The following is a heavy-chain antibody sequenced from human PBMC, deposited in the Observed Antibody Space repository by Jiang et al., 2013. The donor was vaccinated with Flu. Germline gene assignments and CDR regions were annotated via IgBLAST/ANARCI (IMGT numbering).Heavy chain of an antibody. J-gene: IGHJ4*02. Sequence: GSGLVKPSETLSLTCAVAGYSINSGYYWGWIRQPPGKGLEWIGTIYHSGSTYYNPSLKSRVTISVDTAKNQFSLNLSSVTGADTAVYYCARNPMVRGSVGIGITVVTYFDYWGQGMLVTVSS. V-gene: IGHV4-38-2*01. CDR3: ARNPMVRGSVGIGITVVTYFDY. CDR2: IYHSGST. D-gene: IGHD3-10*01. CDR1: GYSINSGYY.